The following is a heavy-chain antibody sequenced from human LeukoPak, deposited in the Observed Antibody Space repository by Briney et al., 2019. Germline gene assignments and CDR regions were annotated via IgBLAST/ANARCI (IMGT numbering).Heavy chain of an antibody. CDR2: INHSGST. Sequence: PSETLSLTCAVYGGSFSGYYWSWIRQPPGKGLEWIGEINHSGSTNYNPSLKSRVTISVDTSKNQFSLKLSSVTAADTAVYYCARGRIAAAGSLSYWGQGTLVTVSS. CDR1: GGSFSGYY. J-gene: IGHJ4*02. V-gene: IGHV4-34*01. D-gene: IGHD6-13*01. CDR3: ARGRIAAAGSLSY.